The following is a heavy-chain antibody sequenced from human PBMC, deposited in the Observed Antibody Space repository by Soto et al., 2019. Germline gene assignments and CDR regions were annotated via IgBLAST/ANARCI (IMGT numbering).Heavy chain of an antibody. D-gene: IGHD6-13*01. CDR2: INWNSGSI. CDR1: GFTFDDYA. V-gene: IGHV3-9*01. CDR3: VKDESINWYSGHFRH. J-gene: IGHJ1*01. Sequence: EVQLVESGGGLVQPGRSLRLSCAASGFTFDDYAMHWVRQVPGKGLEWVSGINWNSGSIGYGDYVKGRFAISRDNAKNSLHLQMTSLSAEDTAFYYCVKDESINWYSGHFRHWGQGTLVTVSS.